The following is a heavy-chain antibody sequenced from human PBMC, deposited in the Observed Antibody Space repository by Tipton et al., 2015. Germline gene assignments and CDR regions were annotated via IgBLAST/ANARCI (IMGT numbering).Heavy chain of an antibody. J-gene: IGHJ4*02. CDR2: IYPGDSET. CDR1: GYSFTSYW. Sequence: VQLVQSGAEVKKPGESLKISCKGSGYSFTSYWIGWVRQMPGKGLEWMGIIYPGDSETRYSPSFQGQVTISADRSINTAYLQWSSLKASDTAMYYCATIEAPSPQGFDHWGQGTLVTVSS. CDR3: ATIEAPSPQGFDH. V-gene: IGHV5-51*01.